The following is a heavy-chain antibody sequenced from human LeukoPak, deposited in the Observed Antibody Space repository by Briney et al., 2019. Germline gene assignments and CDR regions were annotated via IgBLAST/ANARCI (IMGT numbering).Heavy chain of an antibody. J-gene: IGHJ5*02. CDR1: GGSISSSSYY. CDR2: IYYSGST. D-gene: IGHD3-10*01. Sequence: SETLSLTCTVSGGSISSSSYYWGWIRQPPGKGLEWIGSIYYSGSTYYNPSLKSRVTISVDTSKNQFSLKLSSVTAADTAVYYCARVLRFGELANWFDPWGQGTLVTVSS. CDR3: ARVLRFGELANWFDP. V-gene: IGHV4-39*01.